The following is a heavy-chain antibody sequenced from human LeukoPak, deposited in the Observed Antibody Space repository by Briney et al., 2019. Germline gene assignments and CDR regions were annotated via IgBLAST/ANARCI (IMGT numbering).Heavy chain of an antibody. V-gene: IGHV5-51*01. CDR2: IYPGDSDT. CDR3: ARQADYSGSSQGIP. J-gene: IGHJ5*02. CDR1: GYSFTTYW. Sequence: GESLKISCKGSGYSFTTYWIGWVRQMPGKGLEWMGLIYPGDSDTRYSPSFKGQVTMSADKSISTAYLQWSSLKASDTAVYYCARQADYSGSSQGIPWGQGTLVTVSS. D-gene: IGHD1-26*01.